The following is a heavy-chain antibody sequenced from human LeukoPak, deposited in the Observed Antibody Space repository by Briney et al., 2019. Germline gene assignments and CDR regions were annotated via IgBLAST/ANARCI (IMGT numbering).Heavy chain of an antibody. CDR2: IYYSGST. Sequence: PSETLSLTCTVSGGSISSSRYYWGWIRQPPGKGLEWIGSIYYSGSTYYNPSLKSRVTISVDTSKNQFSLKLSSVTAADTAVYYCAREQDYDILTGYYNVGHWYFDLWGRGTLVTVSS. CDR1: GGSISSSRYY. V-gene: IGHV4-39*07. J-gene: IGHJ2*01. D-gene: IGHD3-9*01. CDR3: AREQDYDILTGYYNVGHWYFDL.